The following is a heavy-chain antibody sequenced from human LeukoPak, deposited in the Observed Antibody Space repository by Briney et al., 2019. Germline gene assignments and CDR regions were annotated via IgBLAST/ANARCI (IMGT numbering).Heavy chain of an antibody. J-gene: IGHJ4*02. CDR2: INPNSGGT. V-gene: IGHV1-2*04. CDR3: ARGGIDYDSSGYYYED. CDR1: GYTFTGYY. D-gene: IGHD3-22*01. Sequence: ASVKVSCKASGYTFTGYYMHWVRQAPGQGLEWMGWINPNSGGTNYAQKFQGWVTMTRDTSISTAYMELSRLRSDDTAVYYCARGGIDYDSSGYYYEDWGQGTLVTVSS.